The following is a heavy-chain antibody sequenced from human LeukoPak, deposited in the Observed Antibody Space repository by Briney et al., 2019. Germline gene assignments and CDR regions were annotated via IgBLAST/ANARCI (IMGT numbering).Heavy chain of an antibody. CDR2: IYYSGST. D-gene: IGHD3-10*01. CDR1: GGSISSSSYY. CDR3: ARSYRRSLIWFGELPFDY. J-gene: IGHJ4*02. V-gene: IGHV4-39*07. Sequence: SETLSLTCTVSGGSISSSSYYWGWIRQPPGKGLEWIGSIYYSGSTYYNPSLKSRVTISVDTSKNQFSLKLSSVTAADTAVYYCARSYRRSLIWFGELPFDYWGQGTLVTVSS.